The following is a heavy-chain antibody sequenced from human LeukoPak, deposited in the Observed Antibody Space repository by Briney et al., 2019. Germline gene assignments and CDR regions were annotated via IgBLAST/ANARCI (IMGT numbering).Heavy chain of an antibody. Sequence: GGSLRLSCAASGFSFSLYAMSWVRQAPGKGLEWVSVVSNSAGGGFTYYTDSVKGRFTISRDDAKNTLYLQMNSLRDEDTAVYYCAKLQGYCSGGSCYSWYFHYWGQGTLVTVSS. V-gene: IGHV3-23*01. CDR3: AKLQGYCSGGSCYSWYFHY. CDR1: GFSFSLYA. D-gene: IGHD2-15*01. CDR2: VSNSAGGGFT. J-gene: IGHJ4*02.